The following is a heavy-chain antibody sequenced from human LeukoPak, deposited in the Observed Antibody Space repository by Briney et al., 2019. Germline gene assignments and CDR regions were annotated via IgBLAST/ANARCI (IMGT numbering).Heavy chain of an antibody. CDR1: GFTFSSYA. CDR3: AKDKGKGQQLVPYDY. CDR2: ISGSGGST. D-gene: IGHD6-13*01. V-gene: IGHV3-23*01. J-gene: IGHJ4*02. Sequence: GGSLRLSCAASGFTFSSYAMSWVRLAPGKGLEWVSAISGSGGSTYYADSVKGRFTISRDNSKNTLYLQMNSLRAEDTAVYYCAKDKGKGQQLVPYDYWGQGTLVTVSS.